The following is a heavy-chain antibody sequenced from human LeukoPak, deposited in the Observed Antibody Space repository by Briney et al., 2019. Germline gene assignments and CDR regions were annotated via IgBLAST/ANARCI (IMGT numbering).Heavy chain of an antibody. CDR1: GYXFTSHW. V-gene: IGHV5-51*01. D-gene: IGHD3-16*01. CDR3: ARPYSPRCNPDAY. CDR2: IYPDDSDT. Sequence: GESLKISCNCSGYXFTSHWIVWVRQMPGKGLEWMGIIYPDDSDTRYSPSFQGQVTISADRSISTAYLQWTSLKASDAAIYYCARPYSPRCNPDAYWAQGTRVTSPQ. J-gene: IGHJ4*02.